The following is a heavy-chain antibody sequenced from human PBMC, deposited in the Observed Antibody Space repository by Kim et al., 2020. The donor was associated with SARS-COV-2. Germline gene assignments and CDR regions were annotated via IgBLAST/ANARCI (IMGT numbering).Heavy chain of an antibody. CDR3: ARGRYCSSTSCYRPPYYYGMDV. V-gene: IGHV1-46*01. CDR1: GYTFTSYY. D-gene: IGHD2-2*01. CDR2: INPSGGST. J-gene: IGHJ6*02. Sequence: ASVKVSCKASGYTFTSYYMHWVRQAPGQGLEWMGIINPSGGSTSYAQKFQGRVTMTRDTSTSTVYMELSSLRSEDTAVYYCARGRYCSSTSCYRPPYYYGMDVWGQGTTVTVSS.